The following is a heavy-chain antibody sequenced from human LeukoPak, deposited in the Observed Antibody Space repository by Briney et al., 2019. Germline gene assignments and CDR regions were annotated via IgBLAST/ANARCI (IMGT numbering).Heavy chain of an antibody. D-gene: IGHD5-24*01. CDR2: IFWSGTT. Sequence: SETLSLTCTVSGGSISNYYWTWLRQPPGKGLEWIGHIFWSGTTIHNPSLTSRLTISIDTSRSQFSLKLNSVTAADTAIYYCARAFQYNYGRGPFDYWGRGSLVIVSP. CDR3: ARAFQYNYGRGPFDY. J-gene: IGHJ4*02. CDR1: GGSISNYY. V-gene: IGHV4-59*01.